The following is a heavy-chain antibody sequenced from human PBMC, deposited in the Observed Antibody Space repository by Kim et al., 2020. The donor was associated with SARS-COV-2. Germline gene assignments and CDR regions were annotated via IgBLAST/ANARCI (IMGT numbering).Heavy chain of an antibody. CDR1: GLTFSSYA. V-gene: IGHV3-23*01. Sequence: GGSLRLSCAASGLTFSSYAMSWVRQAPGKGLEWVSGISGSGGNIHHADPVKGRFTISRDNSKNTLYLQMNSLRAEDTAVYYCAKGGYSHGYYCDYRGQGTLVTVSS. J-gene: IGHJ4*02. D-gene: IGHD5-18*01. CDR3: AKGGYSHGYYCDY. CDR2: ISGSGGNI.